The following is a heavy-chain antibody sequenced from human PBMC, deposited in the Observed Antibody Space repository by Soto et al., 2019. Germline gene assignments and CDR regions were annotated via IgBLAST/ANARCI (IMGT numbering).Heavy chain of an antibody. J-gene: IGHJ2*01. Sequence: GGSLRLSWGAPGVTFKDYGMHWVRQAPGKGLEWVAVISYDGKQTYYADSVKGRFTISKDKSKRTLFLQMNSLRVDDTAVYYCARDGWGSNWYFDLWGRGTLVTVSS. CDR2: ISYDGKQT. D-gene: IGHD3-16*01. CDR3: ARDGWGSNWYFDL. CDR1: GVTFKDYG. V-gene: IGHV3-30*03.